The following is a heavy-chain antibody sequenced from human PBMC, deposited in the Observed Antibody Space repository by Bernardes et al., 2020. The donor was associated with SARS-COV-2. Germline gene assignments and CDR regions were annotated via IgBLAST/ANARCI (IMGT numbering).Heavy chain of an antibody. CDR1: GFSLSTTGVG. D-gene: IGHD6-19*01. V-gene: IGHV2-5*02. J-gene: IGHJ4*02. CDR2: IYWDDDK. Sequence: SAPTLVKPTQTLTLTCTFSGFSLSTTGVGVGWIRQPPGKALEWLALIYWDDDKRYNPSLKNRLTITKDTSKNQVVLTMTKMDPVDTATYYCAHVVRRSGWSDYWGQGTLVTVAS. CDR3: AHVVRRSGWSDY.